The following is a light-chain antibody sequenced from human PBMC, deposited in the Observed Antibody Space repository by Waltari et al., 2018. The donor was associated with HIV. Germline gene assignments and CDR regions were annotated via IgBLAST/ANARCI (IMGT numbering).Light chain of an antibody. Sequence: SSELTQDPAVSVALGQTVKITCQGDNLRTYYASWYQQKPGQAPVLSSYGKNKRPPEIPDRFSSSASRNTASLTITGAQAEDEADYYCKTRDRSGNLYVFGTGTTVTVL. CDR2: GKN. J-gene: IGLJ1*01. V-gene: IGLV3-19*01. CDR1: NLRTYY. CDR3: KTRDRSGNLYV.